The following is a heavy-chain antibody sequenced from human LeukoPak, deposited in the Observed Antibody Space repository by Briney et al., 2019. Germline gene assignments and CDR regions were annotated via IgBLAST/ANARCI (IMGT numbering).Heavy chain of an antibody. Sequence: PSETLSLTCAVYGGAFSGYYWSWIRQPPGKGLGWIGEINHSGSTNYNPSHKSRVTISVDTSKNQFSLKLSSVTAADTAVYYCARPGGWYRYYFDYWGQGTLVTVSS. CDR3: ARPGGWYRYYFDY. J-gene: IGHJ4*02. V-gene: IGHV4-34*01. CDR1: GGAFSGYY. D-gene: IGHD6-19*01. CDR2: INHSGST.